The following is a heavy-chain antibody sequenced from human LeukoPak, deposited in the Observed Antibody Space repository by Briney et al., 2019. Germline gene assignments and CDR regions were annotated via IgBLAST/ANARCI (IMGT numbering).Heavy chain of an antibody. J-gene: IGHJ4*02. D-gene: IGHD2-15*01. CDR1: GFTFGDYA. Sequence: GGSLRLSCTASGFTFGDYAMSWFRQAPGKGLERVSAISGSGGSTYYADSVKGRFTISRDNSKNTLYLQMNSLRAEDTAVYYCAKVCSSGSCYWGQGTLVTVSS. CDR2: ISGSGGST. CDR3: AKVCSSGSCY. V-gene: IGHV3-23*01.